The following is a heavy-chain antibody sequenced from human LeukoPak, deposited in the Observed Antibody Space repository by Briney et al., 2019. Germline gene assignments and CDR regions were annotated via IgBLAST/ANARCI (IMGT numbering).Heavy chain of an antibody. CDR3: ARQPVTGIFLNWHFDL. V-gene: IGHV4-39*01. J-gene: IGHJ2*01. Sequence: PSETLSLTCTVSGSSLSTTTFCWGWIRQPPGKGLEWIGSIYSGRTTYYNPSLKSRVSISGDSSKDQFSLKVTSVTAADTAVYFCARQPVTGIFLNWHFDLWAVAPWSLFPQ. CDR1: GSSLSTTTFC. D-gene: IGHD2-15*01. CDR2: IYSGRTT.